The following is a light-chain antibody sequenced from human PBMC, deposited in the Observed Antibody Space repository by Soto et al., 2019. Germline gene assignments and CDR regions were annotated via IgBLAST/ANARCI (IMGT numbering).Light chain of an antibody. V-gene: IGKV3-15*01. CDR3: QQYTNWPWT. J-gene: IGKJ1*01. CDR2: GAS. CDR1: QSVATN. Sequence: EIVMTQSPATLSVSPGERATLSCWASQSVATNLAWYQQKPGQAPRLLIYGASTRATGIPARFSGSGSGTDFTLTISSLQSEDFAVYSCQQYTNWPWTFGQGTKVDNK.